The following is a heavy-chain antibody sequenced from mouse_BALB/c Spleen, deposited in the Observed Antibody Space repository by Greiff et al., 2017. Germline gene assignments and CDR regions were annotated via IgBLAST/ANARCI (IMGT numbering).Heavy chain of an antibody. CDR2: ISCYNGAT. Sequence: LVKTGASVTISCKASGYSFTGYYMHWVKQSHGKSLEWIGYISCYNGATSYNQKFKGKATFTVDTSSSTAYMQFNSLTSEDSAVYYCARGFITTVVAPGYAIDYWGQGTSVTVSS. V-gene: IGHV1S34*01. D-gene: IGHD1-1*01. CDR3: ARGFITTVVAPGYAIDY. CDR1: GYSFTGYY. J-gene: IGHJ4*01.